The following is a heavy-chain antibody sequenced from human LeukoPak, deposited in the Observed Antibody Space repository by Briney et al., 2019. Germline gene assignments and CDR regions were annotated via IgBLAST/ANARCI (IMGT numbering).Heavy chain of an antibody. CDR2: ISYIDVET. CDR1: GFTLSNYA. D-gene: IGHD5-24*01. Sequence: GGSLRLSCAASGFTLSNYAMNWVRQAPGKGREWVSGISYIDVETYYADSVKGRFTISSDNSMNTLYLQMDSLTVEDTAVYYCAKRTRDGFNTPIDFWGQGTLVTVS. V-gene: IGHV3-23*01. CDR3: AKRTRDGFNTPIDF. J-gene: IGHJ4*02.